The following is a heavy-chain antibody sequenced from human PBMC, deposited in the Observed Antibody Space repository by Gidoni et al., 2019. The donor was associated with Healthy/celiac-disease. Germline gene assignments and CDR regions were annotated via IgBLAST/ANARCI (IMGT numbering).Heavy chain of an antibody. J-gene: IGHJ3*02. Sequence: EVQQLESGGGVVQPGGSLRPACAASGFTFSSYALSWVRQAPGKGLEWVAAIMGSGGSTYYADSVKGRVTISRDNSKNTLYLQMNSLRAEDTAVYYCANCRAAWSPDAFDIWGQGTMVTVSS. V-gene: IGHV3-23*01. CDR3: ANCRAAWSPDAFDI. D-gene: IGHD6-6*01. CDR1: GFTFSSYA. CDR2: IMGSGGST.